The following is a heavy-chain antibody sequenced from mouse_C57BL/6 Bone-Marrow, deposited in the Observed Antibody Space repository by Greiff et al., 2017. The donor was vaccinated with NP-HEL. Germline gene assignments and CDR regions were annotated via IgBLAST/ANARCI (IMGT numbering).Heavy chain of an antibody. J-gene: IGHJ2*01. CDR2: IDPSDSET. CDR1: GYTFTSYW. D-gene: IGHD2-2*01. CDR3: AREGGGYGGDYFDY. V-gene: IGHV1-52*01. Sequence: QVQLQQPGAELVRPGSSVKLSCKASGYTFTSYWMHWVKQRPIQGLEWIGNIDPSDSETHYNQKFKDKATLTVDKSSSTAYMQLSRLTSEDSAVYYCAREGGGYGGDYFDYWGQGTTLTVSS.